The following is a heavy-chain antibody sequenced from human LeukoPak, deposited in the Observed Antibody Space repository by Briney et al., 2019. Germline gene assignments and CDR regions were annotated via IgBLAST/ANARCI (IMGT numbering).Heavy chain of an antibody. D-gene: IGHD3-22*01. CDR2: VYYSGST. CDR3: VRHRITMIVVVTLFGY. Sequence: PSETQSLTCTVSGGSISSSSYYWGWIRQPPGKGLEWIGSVYYSGSTYYNPSLKSRVTISVDTSKNQVSLKLSSVTAADTAVYYCVRHRITMIVVVTLFGYWGQGTLVTVSS. CDR1: GGSISSSSYY. V-gene: IGHV4-39*01. J-gene: IGHJ4*02.